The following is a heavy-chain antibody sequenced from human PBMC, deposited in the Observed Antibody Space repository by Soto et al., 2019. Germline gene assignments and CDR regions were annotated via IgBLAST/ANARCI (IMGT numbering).Heavy chain of an antibody. CDR1: GFTFSDYS. J-gene: IGHJ4*02. CDR2: ITSSSSYI. V-gene: IGHV3-21*01. CDR3: ALGVLGWLPHSFDY. D-gene: IGHD3-3*01. Sequence: EVQLVESGGGLVKPGGSLRLSCAASGFTFSDYSMNWVRQAPGKGLEWVASITSSSSYIYYADSVKGRFTISRDNAKSSGDLQMNSRGAGDTAVYYCALGVLGWLPHSFDYWGQGTLVTVSS.